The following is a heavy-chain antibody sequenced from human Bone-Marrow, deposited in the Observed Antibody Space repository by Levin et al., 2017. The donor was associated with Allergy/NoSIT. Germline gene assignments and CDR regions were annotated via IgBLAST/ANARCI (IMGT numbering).Heavy chain of an antibody. CDR2: FIPMLNTS. Sequence: VASVKVSCKASGSTFERYAVTWVRQAPGQGLEWMGRFIPMLNTSNLAQQFQDRLTISADNSATTGYMELRSLTFQDTAVYYCARHREENWFDPWGQGTLVTVSS. CDR3: ARHREENWFDP. CDR1: GSTFERYA. V-gene: IGHV1-69*10. D-gene: IGHD1-26*01. J-gene: IGHJ5*02.